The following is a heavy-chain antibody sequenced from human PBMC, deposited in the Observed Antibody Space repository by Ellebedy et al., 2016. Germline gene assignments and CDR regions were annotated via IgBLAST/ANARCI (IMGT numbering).Heavy chain of an antibody. J-gene: IGHJ6*02. Sequence: GGSLRLSXSASGFTFGAFAMHWVRQARGKGLQFVSSISTDGGTTDSADSVKGRFTISRDNSKDTLYLQMNSLRPEDTAVYYCVKGGPWIGGDGMDVWGQGTTVTISS. CDR3: VKGGPWIGGDGMDV. D-gene: IGHD3-3*01. CDR2: ISTDGGTT. V-gene: IGHV3-64D*06. CDR1: GFTFGAFA.